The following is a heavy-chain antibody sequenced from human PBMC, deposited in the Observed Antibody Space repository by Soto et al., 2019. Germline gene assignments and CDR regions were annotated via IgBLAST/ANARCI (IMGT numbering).Heavy chain of an antibody. CDR2: ISGSGGST. Sequence: PGGSLRLSCAASGFTFSSYAMSWVRQAAGKGLEWVSAISGSGGSTYYADSVKGRFSISRDNSKNTLYLQMNSLRAEDTAVYYCAKYSVTIFHYYYYYYMDVWGKGTTVTVSS. CDR1: GFTFSSYA. CDR3: AKYSVTIFHYYYYYYMDV. V-gene: IGHV3-23*01. D-gene: IGHD3-3*01. J-gene: IGHJ6*03.